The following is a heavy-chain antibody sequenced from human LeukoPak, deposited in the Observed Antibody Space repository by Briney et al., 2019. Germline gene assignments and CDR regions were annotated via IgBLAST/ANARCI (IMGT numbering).Heavy chain of an antibody. V-gene: IGHV3-74*01. J-gene: IGHJ4*02. CDR2: VNSDGSSR. CDR3: ARVHCSSTSCYLDC. CDR1: GFTFSNYW. Sequence: GGSLRLSCAASGFTFSNYWMHWVRQAPGKGLAWVSRVNSDGSSRTYADSVKGRFTISRDNAKNTLYLQMNSLRAEDTAVYYCARVHCSSTSCYLDCWGQGTLVTVSS. D-gene: IGHD2-2*01.